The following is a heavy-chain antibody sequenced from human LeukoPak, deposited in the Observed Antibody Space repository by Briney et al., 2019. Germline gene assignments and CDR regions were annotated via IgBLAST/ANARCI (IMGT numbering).Heavy chain of an antibody. V-gene: IGHV3-23*01. Sequence: PGGSLRLSCEASGFTFSNYAMSWVRQAPGKGLEWVSSISGSGGTTYYADSMKGRFTLSRDNSKNTLYLQMNSLRAEDTALYYCAKRGSSGSYYFDYWGQGTLVTVSS. J-gene: IGHJ4*02. CDR3: AKRGSSGSYYFDY. CDR2: ISGSGGTT. CDR1: GFTFSNYA. D-gene: IGHD6-19*01.